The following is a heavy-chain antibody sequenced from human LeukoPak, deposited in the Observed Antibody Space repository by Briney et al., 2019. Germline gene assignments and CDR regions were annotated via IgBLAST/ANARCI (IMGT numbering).Heavy chain of an antibody. Sequence: SGTLSLTCTVSGGSISSYYWSWIRQPPGKGLEWIGYIYYSGSTNYNPSLKSRVTISVDTSKNQFSLKLSSVTAADTAVYYCARLGGAGSPYDILTMDYWGQGTLVTVSS. CDR2: IYYSGST. CDR1: GGSISSYY. J-gene: IGHJ4*02. D-gene: IGHD3-9*01. V-gene: IGHV4-59*08. CDR3: ARLGGAGSPYDILTMDY.